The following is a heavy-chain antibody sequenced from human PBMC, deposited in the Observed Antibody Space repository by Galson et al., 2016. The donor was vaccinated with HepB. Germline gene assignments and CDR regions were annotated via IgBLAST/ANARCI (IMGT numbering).Heavy chain of an antibody. V-gene: IGHV5-51*01. CDR2: INPGDSDT. D-gene: IGHD5-18*01. CDR3: ARVLRGYTYGYVYYYNGMDV. Sequence: QSGAEVKKPGGSLKISCKGSGYSFTNYWIGWVRQMPGKGLEWMGIINPGDSDTRYSPSFQGQVTISADKSFSTAYLQWRSLKASDTAMYYCARVLRGYTYGYVYYYNGMDVWGQGTTVTVSS. CDR1: GYSFTNYW. J-gene: IGHJ6*02.